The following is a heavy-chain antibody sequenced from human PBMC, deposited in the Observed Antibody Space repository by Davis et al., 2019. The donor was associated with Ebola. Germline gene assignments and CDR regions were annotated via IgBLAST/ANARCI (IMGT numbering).Heavy chain of an antibody. CDR2: IDDSGST. V-gene: IGHV4-34*01. D-gene: IGHD6-19*01. J-gene: IGHJ5*01. CDR3: ARRTAVAGGWFDS. CDR1: GGSFSGYY. Sequence: MPSETLSLTCAVYGGSFSGYYWGWIRQPPGEGLEWIGNIDDSGSTYYNPSLKSRVTISVDTSKNQFSLKLTSVTAADTAIYHCARRTAVAGGWFDSWGQGTLVTVSS.